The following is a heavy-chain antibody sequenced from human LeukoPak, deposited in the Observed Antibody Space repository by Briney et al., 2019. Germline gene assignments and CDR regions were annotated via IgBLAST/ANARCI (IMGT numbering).Heavy chain of an antibody. V-gene: IGHV4-39*07. Sequence: SETLSLTCTVSGGSISSSSYYWGWIRQPPGKGLEWIGSIYYSGSTYYNPSLKSRVTMSIDTSKHQSSMKLISVTAADTAVYYCARDLTIFGVGAKRVPNWFDPWGQGTLVTVSS. J-gene: IGHJ5*02. CDR1: GGSISSSSYY. CDR3: ARDLTIFGVGAKRVPNWFDP. D-gene: IGHD3-3*01. CDR2: IYYSGST.